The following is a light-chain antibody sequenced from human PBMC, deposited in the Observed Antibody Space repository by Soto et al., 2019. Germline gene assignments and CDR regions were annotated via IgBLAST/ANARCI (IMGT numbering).Light chain of an antibody. J-gene: IGKJ1*01. CDR2: DAS. CDR3: QQYNSYLWT. CDR1: QSLSSW. V-gene: IGKV1-5*01. Sequence: DIQMTQSPSTLSASVGDRVTITCRASQSLSSWLAWYQQKPGKAPKLLIYDASSLESGVPSRFSGSGSGTEFTLTISSLQPDDFATYYCQQYNSYLWTVGQGTKVDIK.